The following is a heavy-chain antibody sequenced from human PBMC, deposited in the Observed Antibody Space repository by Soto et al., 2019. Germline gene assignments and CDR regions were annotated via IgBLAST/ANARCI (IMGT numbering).Heavy chain of an antibody. Sequence: EVQLLESGGGLVQPGGSLRLSCAASGFTFSSYAMSWVRQAPGKGLEWVSAISGSGGSTYYADSVKGRFTISRDNSKNTLYLQMNSLRAEDTAVYYFAKDRELWEVISWRPRDIFDYWGQGTLVTVSS. CDR1: GFTFSSYA. CDR3: AKDRELWEVISWRPRDIFDY. D-gene: IGHD1-26*01. J-gene: IGHJ4*02. CDR2: ISGSGGST. V-gene: IGHV3-23*01.